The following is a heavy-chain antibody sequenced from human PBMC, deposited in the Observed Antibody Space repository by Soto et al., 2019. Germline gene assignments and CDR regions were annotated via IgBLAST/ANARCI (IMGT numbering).Heavy chain of an antibody. D-gene: IGHD6-19*01. CDR1: GFTFTKYA. Sequence: QVQLVQSGAEVKKPGASVNVSCKASGFTFTKYAMHWVRQAPGQRLEWMGWINAGNGNTRNSQRLQGRVTISRDTSASTVYMDLSSLRSEDTAVYYCARDYADIAVAGIPLLAHWGQGTLVTVSS. J-gene: IGHJ4*01. CDR2: INAGNGNT. CDR3: ARDYADIAVAGIPLLAH. V-gene: IGHV1-3*01.